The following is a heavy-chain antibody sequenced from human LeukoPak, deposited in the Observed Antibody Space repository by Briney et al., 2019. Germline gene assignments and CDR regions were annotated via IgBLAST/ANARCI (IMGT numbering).Heavy chain of an antibody. Sequence: PGGSLRLSCAASGFTFSSYSMNWVRQAPGKGLEWVSFISSSSSYIYYADSVKGRFTISRDNAKNSLYLQMNSLRAEDTAVYYCARAPGYYYDSSGYYPFQHWGQGTLVTVSS. D-gene: IGHD3-22*01. J-gene: IGHJ1*01. CDR2: ISSSSSYI. V-gene: IGHV3-21*01. CDR3: ARAPGYYYDSSGYYPFQH. CDR1: GFTFSSYS.